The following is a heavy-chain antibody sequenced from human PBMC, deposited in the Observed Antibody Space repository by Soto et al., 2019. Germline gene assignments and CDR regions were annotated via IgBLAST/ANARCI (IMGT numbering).Heavy chain of an antibody. CDR2: IYYSGRT. V-gene: IGHV4-31*03. CDR3: ARMALHLGELSRNWFDP. D-gene: IGHD3-16*02. J-gene: IGHJ5*02. CDR1: GGSISSGDYY. Sequence: QVQLQESGPGLVKPSQTLSLTCTLSGGSISSGDYYWSWIRHPPGKGLEWIGNIYYSGRTNYNPSLKSRLNISLDTSNNHFFLKLTSVTAADTAVYYCARMALHLGELSRNWFDPWGQGTLVTVSS.